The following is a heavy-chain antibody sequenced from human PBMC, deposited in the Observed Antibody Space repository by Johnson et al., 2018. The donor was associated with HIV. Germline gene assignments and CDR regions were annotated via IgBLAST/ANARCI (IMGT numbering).Heavy chain of an antibody. CDR2: YGSNK. Sequence: YGSNKYYADSVKGRFTISRDNSNNTLYLQMNTLKTEDTAVYYCAKDFEPRGADDAFDIWGQGTMVTVSS. V-gene: IGHV3-30*02. J-gene: IGHJ3*02. CDR3: AKDFEPRGADDAFDI. D-gene: IGHD3-9*01.